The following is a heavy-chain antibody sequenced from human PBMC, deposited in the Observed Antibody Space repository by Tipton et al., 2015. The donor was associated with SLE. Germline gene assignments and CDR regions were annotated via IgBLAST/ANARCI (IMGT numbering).Heavy chain of an antibody. J-gene: IGHJ6*03. V-gene: IGHV4-39*07. CDR2: IYYSGST. CDR1: GGSISSSSYY. D-gene: IGHD3-3*01. CDR3: ARGGDYDFWRGYIANMDV. Sequence: TLSLTCTVSGGSISSSSYYWGWIRQPPGKGLEWIGSIYYSGSTYYNPSLKSRVTISADTSKNQFSLRLSSVTVADTAVYYCARGGDYDFWRGYIANMDVWGKGTTVTVSS.